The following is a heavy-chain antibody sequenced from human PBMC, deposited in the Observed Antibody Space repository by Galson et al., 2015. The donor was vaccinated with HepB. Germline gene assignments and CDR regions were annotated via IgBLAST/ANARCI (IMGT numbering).Heavy chain of an antibody. J-gene: IGHJ4*02. CDR1: GFTFSSYA. CDR3: AKDQSGSGSYCQDY. V-gene: IGHV3-23*01. CDR2: ISGSGGST. Sequence: SLRLSCAASGFTFSSYAMSWVRQAPGKGLEWVSAISGSGGSTYYADSVKGRFTISRDNSKNTLYLQMNSLRAEDTAVYYCAKDQSGSGSYCQDYWGQGTLVTVSS. D-gene: IGHD3-10*01.